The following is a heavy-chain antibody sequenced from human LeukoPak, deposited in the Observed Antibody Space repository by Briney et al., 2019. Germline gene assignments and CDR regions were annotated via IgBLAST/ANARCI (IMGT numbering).Heavy chain of an antibody. CDR2: IYNSGIT. Sequence: PSETLSLACNVSGGSISDNYYWAWIRQPAGKGLEYIGRIYNSGITNYNPSLKSRVTISVDTSKNQFSLKLSSVTAADTAVYYCARRPSLCSSTSCYYNYYYYYYYMDVWGKGTTVTISS. D-gene: IGHD2-2*01. V-gene: IGHV4-4*07. CDR1: GGSISDNYY. J-gene: IGHJ6*03. CDR3: ARRPSLCSSTSCYYNYYYYYYYMDV.